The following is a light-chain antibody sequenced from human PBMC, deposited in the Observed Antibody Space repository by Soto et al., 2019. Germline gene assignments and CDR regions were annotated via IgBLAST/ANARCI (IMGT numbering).Light chain of an antibody. V-gene: IGKV3-20*01. CDR3: QQFSSYPLT. Sequence: EIVMTQSPGTLSLSPGYRATLSCTASQTVRNNYLAWYQQKPGQAPRLLIYDASSRATGIPDRFSGGGSGTDFTLTISRLEPEDFAVYYCQQFSSYPLTFGGGTKVDIK. CDR1: QTVRNNY. CDR2: DAS. J-gene: IGKJ4*01.